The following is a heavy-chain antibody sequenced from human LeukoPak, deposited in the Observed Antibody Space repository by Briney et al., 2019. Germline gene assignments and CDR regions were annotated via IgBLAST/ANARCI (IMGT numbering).Heavy chain of an antibody. V-gene: IGHV4-59*01. CDR1: GGSISSYY. CDR3: ARVSVTTETDWFDP. D-gene: IGHD4-17*01. J-gene: IGHJ5*02. Sequence: SETLSLTCTVSGGSISSYYWSWVRQPPGKGLEWIGYIYYSGSTNYNPSLKSRVTISVDTSKNQFSLKLSSVTAADTAVHYCARVSVTTETDWFDPWGQGTLVTVSS. CDR2: IYYSGST.